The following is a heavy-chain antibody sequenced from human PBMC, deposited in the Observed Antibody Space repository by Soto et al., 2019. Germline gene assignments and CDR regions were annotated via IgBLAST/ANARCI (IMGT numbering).Heavy chain of an antibody. CDR2: ISAYNGNT. Sequence: ASVKVSCKASGYTFTSYGISWVRQAPGQGLEWMGWISAYNGNTNYAQKLQGRVTMTTDTSTSTAYMELRSLRSDDTAVYYCARVQRENCSGGSCYSNWFDPWGQGTLVTV. CDR1: GYTFTSYG. CDR3: ARVQRENCSGGSCYSNWFDP. J-gene: IGHJ5*02. D-gene: IGHD2-15*01. V-gene: IGHV1-18*01.